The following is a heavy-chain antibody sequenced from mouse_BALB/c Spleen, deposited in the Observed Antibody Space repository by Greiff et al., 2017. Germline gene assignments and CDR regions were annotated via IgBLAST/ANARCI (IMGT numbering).Heavy chain of an antibody. CDR3: AGDYTYYAMDY. CDR1: GYTFTSYY. Sequence: VHLVESGPELVKPGASVKMSCKASGYTFTSYYIHWVKQRPGQGLEWIGWIYPGDGSTKYNEKFKGKTTLTADKSSSTAYMLLSSLTSEDSAIYFCAGDYTYYAMDYWGQGTSVTVSS. J-gene: IGHJ4*01. V-gene: IGHV1S56*01. D-gene: IGHD2-4*01. CDR2: IYPGDGST.